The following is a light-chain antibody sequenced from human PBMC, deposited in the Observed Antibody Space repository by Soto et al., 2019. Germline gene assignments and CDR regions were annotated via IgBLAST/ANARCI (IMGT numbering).Light chain of an antibody. CDR1: QSVGSY. J-gene: IGKJ3*01. Sequence: EIVLTQSPATLSLSPGEGATLSCRASQSVGSYLAWYQQKPGQAPRLLIFDASNRATGIPARFRGSGSGTAFTLTISSLEPEHFAVYYCQHRSNWRGSFGFGTKVDIK. CDR2: DAS. V-gene: IGKV3-11*01. CDR3: QHRSNWRGS.